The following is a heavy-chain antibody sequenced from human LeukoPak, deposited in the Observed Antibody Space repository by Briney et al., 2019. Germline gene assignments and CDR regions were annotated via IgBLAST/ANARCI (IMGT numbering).Heavy chain of an antibody. CDR3: ARAAEQWLPLWYCDL. Sequence: SETLSLTCAVSGYSISSGYYWGWIRQPPGKGLEWIGSIYHSGSTYYNPSLKSRVTISVDTSKNQFSLKLSSGTAADTAVYYCARAAEQWLPLWYCDLWGRGTLVTVSS. CDR1: GYSISSGYY. J-gene: IGHJ2*01. D-gene: IGHD6-19*01. CDR2: IYHSGST. V-gene: IGHV4-38-2*01.